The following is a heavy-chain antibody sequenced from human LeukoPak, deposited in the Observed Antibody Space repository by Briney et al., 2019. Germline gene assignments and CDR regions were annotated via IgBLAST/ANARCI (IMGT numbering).Heavy chain of an antibody. V-gene: IGHV1-58*02. J-gene: IGHJ5*02. CDR1: GSTFTITT. D-gene: IGHD2-21*01. CDR3: AAVDSNWFDR. CDR2: IVVGSGNT. Sequence: SLTVSFTASGSTFTITTMQWERHGRGQRLEWIVWIVVGSGNTNYAQKFQEAVTLTSDISTSTDYMELRTLRSADTDVSDSAAVDSNWFDRWGQGTPVTVSS.